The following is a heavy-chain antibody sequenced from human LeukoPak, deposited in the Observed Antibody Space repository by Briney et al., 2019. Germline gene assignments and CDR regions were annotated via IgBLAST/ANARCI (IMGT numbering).Heavy chain of an antibody. CDR3: ARATSTYAMPDMGAY. V-gene: IGHV3-21*01. J-gene: IGHJ4*02. D-gene: IGHD2-2*01. CDR2: ISSISSYI. CDR1: GFTFSSYS. Sequence: GGSLRLSCAASGFTFSSYSMNWVRPAPGKGLEWVSSISSISSYIYYADSVKGRFTISRDNAKNSLYLQMNSLKAEDTAVFYLARATSTYAMPDMGAYWGQGTLVTVSS.